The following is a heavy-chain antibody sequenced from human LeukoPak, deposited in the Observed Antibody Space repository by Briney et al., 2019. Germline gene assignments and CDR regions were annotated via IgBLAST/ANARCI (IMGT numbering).Heavy chain of an antibody. J-gene: IGHJ4*02. CDR1: GFTFSSYS. Sequence: PGGSLRLSCAASGFTFSSYSMNWVRQAPGKGLEWVSYISSSSTIHYADSVKGRFTISRDNTKNSLYLQMNSLRDEDTAVYYCARDQGLLRYLDYWGQGTLVTVSS. D-gene: IGHD1-14*01. CDR2: ISSSSTI. CDR3: ARDQGLLRYLDY. V-gene: IGHV3-48*02.